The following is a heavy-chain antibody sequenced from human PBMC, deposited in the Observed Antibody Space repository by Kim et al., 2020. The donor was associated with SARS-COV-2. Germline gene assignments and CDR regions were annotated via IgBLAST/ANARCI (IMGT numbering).Heavy chain of an antibody. D-gene: IGHD2-2*01. CDR1: GGSFSGYY. J-gene: IGHJ4*02. V-gene: IGHV4-34*01. CDR2: INHSGST. Sequence: SETLSLTCAVYGGSFSGYYWSWIRQPPGKGLEWIGEINHSGSTNYNPSLKSRVTISVDTSKNQFSLKLSSVTAADTAVYYCARDRSSTSCAFDYWGQGTLVTVSS. CDR3: ARDRSSTSCAFDY.